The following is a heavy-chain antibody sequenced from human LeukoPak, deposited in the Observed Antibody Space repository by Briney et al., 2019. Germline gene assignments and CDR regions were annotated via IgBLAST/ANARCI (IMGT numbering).Heavy chain of an antibody. V-gene: IGHV3-21*01. CDR3: ARELAAAGTGGFDY. Sequence: PGGSLRLSCAASGFTFSSHGMNWVRQAPGKGLEWVSGISPSGGITYYTDSVKGRFTISRDNAKNSLYLQMNSLRAEDTAVYYCARELAAAGTGGFDYWGQGTLVTVSS. D-gene: IGHD6-13*01. J-gene: IGHJ4*02. CDR1: GFTFSSHG. CDR2: ISPSGGIT.